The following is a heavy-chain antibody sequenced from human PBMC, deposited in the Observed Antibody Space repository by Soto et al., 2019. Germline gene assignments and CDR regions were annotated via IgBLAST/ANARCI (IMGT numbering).Heavy chain of an antibody. CDR3: AKSRGDSWYLYYYDY. J-gene: IGHJ4*02. Sequence: EVQLLESGGGLVQPGGSLRLSCAASGLTFRAFSMSWVRQPPGKGLEWVSGISGSGGSTYYADSVKGRFTISRDSSSNTLYLQMSSLRAEDTAVYYWAKSRGDSWYLYYYDYWGQGTLVTVSS. CDR2: ISGSGGST. CDR1: GLTFRAFS. D-gene: IGHD5-12*01. V-gene: IGHV3-23*01.